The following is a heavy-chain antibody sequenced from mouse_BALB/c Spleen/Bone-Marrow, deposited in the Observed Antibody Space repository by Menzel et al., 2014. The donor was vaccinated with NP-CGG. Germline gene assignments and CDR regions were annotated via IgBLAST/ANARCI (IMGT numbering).Heavy chain of an antibody. Sequence: EVKLMESGAELVKPGASVKLSCTASGFNIKDTYMHWVKQRPEQGLEWIGRIDPANGNTKYDPKFQGKATITADTSSNTAYLQLFSLTSEDTAVYYCARTPRATFYSDYWGQGTTLTVSS. CDR1: GFNIKDTY. D-gene: IGHD3-1*01. J-gene: IGHJ2*01. CDR3: ARTPRATFYSDY. CDR2: IDPANGNT. V-gene: IGHV14-3*02.